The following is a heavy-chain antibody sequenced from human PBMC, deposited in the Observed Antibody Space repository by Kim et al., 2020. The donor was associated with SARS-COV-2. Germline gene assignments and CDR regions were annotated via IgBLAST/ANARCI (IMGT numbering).Heavy chain of an antibody. CDR3: AKDLSYYGSGSYASG. CDR1: GFTFSSYA. D-gene: IGHD3-10*01. Sequence: GGSLRLSCAASGFTFSSYAMGWVRQAPGKGLEWVSAISGSGGSTYYADSVKGRFTISRDNSKNTLYLQMNSLRAEDTAVYYCAKDLSYYGSGSYASGWGQGTLVTVSS. J-gene: IGHJ4*02. CDR2: ISGSGGST. V-gene: IGHV3-23*01.